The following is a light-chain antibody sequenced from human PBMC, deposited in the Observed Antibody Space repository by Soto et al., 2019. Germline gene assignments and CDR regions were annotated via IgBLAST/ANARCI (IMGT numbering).Light chain of an antibody. CDR1: SGHSSYA. J-gene: IGLJ2*01. V-gene: IGLV4-69*01. Sequence: QSVLTQSPSASASLGASVKLTCTLSSGHSSYAIAWHQQQPEKCPRLLMKLNSDGSHSKGDGIPDRFSGSSSGAERYLTISSLQSEDEADYYCQTWGTGIVIFGGGTKVTVL. CDR2: LNSDGSH. CDR3: QTWGTGIVI.